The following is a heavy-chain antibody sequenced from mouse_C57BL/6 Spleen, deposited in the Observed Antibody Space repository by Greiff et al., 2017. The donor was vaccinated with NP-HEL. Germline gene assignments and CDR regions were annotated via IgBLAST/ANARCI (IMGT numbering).Heavy chain of an antibody. CDR3: TSRPAQAPYYFDY. D-gene: IGHD3-2*02. V-gene: IGHV1-15*01. Sequence: QVHVKQSGAELVRPGASVTLSCKASGYTFTDYEMHWVKQTPVHGLEWIGAIDPETGGTAYNQKFKGKAILTADKSSSTAYMELRSLTSEDSAVYYCTSRPAQAPYYFDYWGQGTTLTVSS. CDR1: GYTFTDYE. CDR2: IDPETGGT. J-gene: IGHJ2*01.